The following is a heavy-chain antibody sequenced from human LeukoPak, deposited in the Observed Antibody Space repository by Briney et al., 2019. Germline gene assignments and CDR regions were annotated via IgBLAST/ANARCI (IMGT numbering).Heavy chain of an antibody. CDR3: AGFMVQGVGPVDY. CDR2: IYYSGST. D-gene: IGHD3-10*01. CDR1: GGSISSSSYY. J-gene: IGHJ4*02. V-gene: IGHV4-39*07. Sequence: SETLSLTCTVSGGSISSSSYYWGWIRQPPGKGLEWIGSIYYSGSTYYNPSLKSRVTISVDTSKNQFSLKLSSVTAADTAVYYCAGFMVQGVGPVDYWGQGTLVTVSS.